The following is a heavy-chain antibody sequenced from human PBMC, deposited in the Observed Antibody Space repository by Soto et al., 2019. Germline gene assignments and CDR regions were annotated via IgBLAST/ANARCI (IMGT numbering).Heavy chain of an antibody. V-gene: IGHV4-31*03. D-gene: IGHD2-15*01. J-gene: IGHJ4*02. CDR1: GDSISSGGYY. Sequence: QVQLQESGPGLVKPSQTLSLTCTVSGDSISSGGYYWSWIRQHPGKGLEWIGYIYFSGSASYNPSLKRRVPISVDTSKNQFSLKLSSVTAADTAVYYCAREGGSYSPYFDYWGQGTLITVSS. CDR3: AREGGSYSPYFDY. CDR2: IYFSGSA.